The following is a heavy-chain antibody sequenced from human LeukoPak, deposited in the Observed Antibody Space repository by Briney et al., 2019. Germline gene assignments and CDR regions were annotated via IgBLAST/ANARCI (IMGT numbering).Heavy chain of an antibody. CDR1: GYTFTDYY. Sequence: ASVKVSCKASGYTFTDYYIHWVRQAPGQGLEWMGWINPNSGGTNYAQNFQGRVTMTRDTCITTAYMDLSRLRLDDTAVYYCAVGRRTDFDYCGQGTLVTVSS. D-gene: IGHD1-26*01. V-gene: IGHV1-2*02. CDR3: AVGRRTDFDY. J-gene: IGHJ4*02. CDR2: INPNSGGT.